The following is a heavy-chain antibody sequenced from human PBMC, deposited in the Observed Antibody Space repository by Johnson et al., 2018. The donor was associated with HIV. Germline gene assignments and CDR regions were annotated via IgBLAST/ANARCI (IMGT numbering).Heavy chain of an antibody. CDR3: ARDFVSWGATT. J-gene: IGHJ3*01. V-gene: IGHV3-66*01. CDR2: IYSGGRT. Sequence: VLLVESGGGLVQPGGSLRLSCAVSGFTVKSNYINWVRQAPGKGLACVSGIYSGGRTYYADSVQGRFTVSRDNSKNTVYLQMNSLRDEDTAVYYCARDFVSWGATTGGQGTMVTVSS. D-gene: IGHD1-26*01. CDR1: GFTVKSNY.